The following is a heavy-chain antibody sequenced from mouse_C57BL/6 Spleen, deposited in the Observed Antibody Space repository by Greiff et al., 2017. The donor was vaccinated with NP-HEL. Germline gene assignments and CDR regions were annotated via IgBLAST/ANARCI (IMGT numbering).Heavy chain of an antibody. CDR1: GYTFTSYW. V-gene: IGHV1-69*01. CDR2: IDPSDSYT. D-gene: IGHD1-1*01. CDR3: ARGVTTVGDFDY. J-gene: IGHJ2*01. Sequence: VKLQQPGAELVMPGASVKLSCKASGYTFTSYWMHWVKQRPGQGLEWIGEIDPSDSYTNYNQKFKGKSTLTVDKSSSTAYMQLSSLTSEDSAVYYCARGVTTVGDFDYWGQGTTLTVSS.